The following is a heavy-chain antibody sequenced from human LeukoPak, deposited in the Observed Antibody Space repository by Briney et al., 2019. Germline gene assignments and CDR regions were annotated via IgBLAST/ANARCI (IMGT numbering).Heavy chain of an antibody. CDR2: FDPEDAET. Sequence: GASVKVSRTVSGYTLTELSMHWVRQAPGEGLEWMGSFDPEDAETIYSQKFQGRVTMTENTSTDTAYMELSSLRSDDTAVYYCATGGSLIVGETGFDYWGQGTLVTVSS. CDR1: GYTLTELS. V-gene: IGHV1-24*01. J-gene: IGHJ4*02. D-gene: IGHD1-26*01. CDR3: ATGGSLIVGETGFDY.